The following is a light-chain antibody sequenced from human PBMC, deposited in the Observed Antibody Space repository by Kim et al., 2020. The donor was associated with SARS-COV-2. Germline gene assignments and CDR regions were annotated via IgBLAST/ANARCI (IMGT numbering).Light chain of an antibody. CDR3: QQYDNWPPYT. CDR2: GAS. V-gene: IGKV3-15*01. J-gene: IGKJ2*01. CDR1: HSISSN. Sequence: VSPGDRATLSCRASHSISSNLAWYQQRPGQAPRLLIYGASNRSTGIPARFSGTGSGTDFTLTISSLQSEDFAVYYCQQYDNWPPYTFGQGTKLDI.